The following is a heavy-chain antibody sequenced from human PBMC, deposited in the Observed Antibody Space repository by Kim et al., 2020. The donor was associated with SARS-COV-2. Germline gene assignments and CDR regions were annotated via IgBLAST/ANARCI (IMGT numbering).Heavy chain of an antibody. Sequence: TGYAQTFQGRVTMTRNTSISTAYMELSSLRSEDTAVYYCARAYGDYPFDYWGQGTLVTVSS. V-gene: IGHV1-8*01. J-gene: IGHJ4*02. CDR3: ARAYGDYPFDY. CDR2: T. D-gene: IGHD4-17*01.